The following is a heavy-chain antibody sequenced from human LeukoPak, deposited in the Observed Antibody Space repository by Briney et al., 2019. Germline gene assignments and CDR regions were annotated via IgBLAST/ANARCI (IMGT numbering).Heavy chain of an antibody. D-gene: IGHD6-19*01. V-gene: IGHV3-23*01. Sequence: GASLRLSCAATGFSFSSYGMNWVRQAPGKGLEWVSTITGSGGTTYYAESVKGRFTVSRDSSRNTVYLQLNSLTTEDTAIYYRAKDHGVAMAGFYYWGQGTLVTVSS. J-gene: IGHJ4*02. CDR1: GFSFSSYG. CDR3: AKDHGVAMAGFYY. CDR2: ITGSGGTT.